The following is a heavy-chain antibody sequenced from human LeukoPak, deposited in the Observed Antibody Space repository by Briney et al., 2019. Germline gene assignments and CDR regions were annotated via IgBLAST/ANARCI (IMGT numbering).Heavy chain of an antibody. CDR3: ARDWSPYDY. CDR2: IKQDGSDK. V-gene: IGHV3-7*01. Sequence: PGGSLRLSCAASGFTFSSYWMSWVRQAPGKGLEWVANIKQDGSDKYYVDSVKGRFTISRDNAKSSLYLQMNSLRVEDTAVYYCARDWSPYDYWGQGTLVTVSS. J-gene: IGHJ4*02. CDR1: GFTFSSYW.